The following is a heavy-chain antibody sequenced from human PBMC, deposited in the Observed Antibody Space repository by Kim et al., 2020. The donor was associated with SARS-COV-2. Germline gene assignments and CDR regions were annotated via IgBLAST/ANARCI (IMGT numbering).Heavy chain of an antibody. CDR2: ISHGGNT. D-gene: IGHD2-2*01. CDR3: ARQLISAWFYFDL. V-gene: IGHV4-38-2*02. J-gene: IGHJ3*01. Sequence: SETLSLTCTLSGSSLSLGYYWGWVRQSPGKELEWLGSISHGGNTYYNLSLKNRLTISVDTSKKQFSLKVTSVTAADTAMYYCARQLISAWFYFDLWGQGT. CDR1: GSSLSLGYY.